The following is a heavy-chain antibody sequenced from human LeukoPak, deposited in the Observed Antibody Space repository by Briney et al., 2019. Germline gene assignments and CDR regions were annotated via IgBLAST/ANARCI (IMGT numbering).Heavy chain of an antibody. Sequence: GGSLRLSCAASGFTVSSTYMSWVRQAPGKGLEWVSIIYSGGSTYYADSVKGRFTISRDNSKNTLYLQRNSMSAEDTAVYYCARDRGIAAVDYWGQGTLVTVSS. J-gene: IGHJ4*02. CDR2: IYSGGST. V-gene: IGHV3-66*01. CDR1: GFTVSSTY. D-gene: IGHD6-13*01. CDR3: ARDRGIAAVDY.